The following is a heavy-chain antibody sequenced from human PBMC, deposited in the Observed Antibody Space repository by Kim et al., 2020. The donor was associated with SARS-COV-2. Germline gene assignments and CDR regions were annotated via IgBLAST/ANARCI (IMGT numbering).Heavy chain of an antibody. J-gene: IGHJ6*03. Sequence: SVKVSCKTSGGTFSRDAISWVRQAPGQGLEWMGGIFPLLGTTNYAQEFEDRVTITADESTTTAYMELSSLRSEDTAVYYCATLGPRDQDIVALPPSMFADSYFSYMDVWGKGTTVTVSS. CDR2: IFPLLGTT. CDR3: ATLGPRDQDIVALPPSMFADSYFSYMDV. D-gene: IGHD2-2*01. V-gene: IGHV1-69*13. CDR1: GGTFSRDA.